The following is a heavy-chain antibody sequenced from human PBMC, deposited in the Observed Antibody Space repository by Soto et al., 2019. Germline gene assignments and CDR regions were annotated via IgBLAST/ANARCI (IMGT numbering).Heavy chain of an antibody. CDR1: GGSISSYY. V-gene: IGHV4-59*01. D-gene: IGHD6-13*01. Sequence: QVQLQESGPGLVKPSETLSLTCTVSGGSISSYYWSWIRQPPGKGLEWIGNIFDSGSTNYNPSLKSRITTAVDTSKSHFSLRVRSVTAADTAVYYLARVGAAAAPGYFDYWGQGTLVTVSS. J-gene: IGHJ4*02. CDR2: IFDSGST. CDR3: ARVGAAAAPGYFDY.